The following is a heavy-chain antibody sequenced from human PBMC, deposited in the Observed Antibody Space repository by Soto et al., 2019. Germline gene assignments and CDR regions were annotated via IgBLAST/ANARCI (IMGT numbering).Heavy chain of an antibody. V-gene: IGHV5-10-1*01. CDR1: GYSFTSYW. J-gene: IGHJ6*02. CDR2: IDPSDSYT. CDR3: ARHLPIPSYYYYGMDV. D-gene: IGHD2-2*02. Sequence: ESLKISCKGSGYSFTSYWISWVRQMPGKGLEWMGRIDPSDSYTNYSPSFQGHVTVSADKSISTAYLQWSSLKASDTAMYYCARHLPIPSYYYYGMDVWGQGTTVTVSS.